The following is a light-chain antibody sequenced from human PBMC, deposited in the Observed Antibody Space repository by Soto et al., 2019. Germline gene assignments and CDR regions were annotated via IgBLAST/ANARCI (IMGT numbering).Light chain of an antibody. CDR1: QSVYNNY. J-gene: IGKJ5*01. CDR2: GAS. V-gene: IGKV3-20*01. CDR3: QQYGSTPT. Sequence: PGERATLSCRASQSVYNNYVAWYQQQPGQAPRLLIFGASRRATGIPDRFSGSGSGTDFTLSISRLEPEDFAVYSCQQYGSTPTFGQGTRLEIK.